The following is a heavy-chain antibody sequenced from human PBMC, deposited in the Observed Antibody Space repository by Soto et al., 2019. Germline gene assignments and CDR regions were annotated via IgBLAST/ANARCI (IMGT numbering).Heavy chain of an antibody. V-gene: IGHV3-7*01. D-gene: IGHD3-10*01. J-gene: IGHJ4*02. CDR2: IKQDGSER. CDR3: ARDETYYYGSGPV. CDR1: GFTFSSYW. Sequence: GGSLRLSCAASGFTFSSYWMSWVRQAPGKGLEWVANIKQDGSERYYVDSVEGRFTISRDNAKNSLYLQMNSLRAEDTAVYYCARDETYYYGSGPVGGPGTLVTVSS.